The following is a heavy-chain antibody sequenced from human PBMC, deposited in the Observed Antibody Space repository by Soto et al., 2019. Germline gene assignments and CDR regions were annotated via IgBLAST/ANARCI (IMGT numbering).Heavy chain of an antibody. CDR3: VKPPAYYYDSVAYYSA. Sequence: GVSLRLSCSASGFIFINYAVHWVRQTPGKGLEYVSTISGNGDTTYYADSVKGRFTISRDNSKNTLYLQMSSLRIEDTAVYYCVKPPAYYYDSVAYYSAWGQGTLVTVSS. CDR1: GFIFINYA. D-gene: IGHD3-22*01. V-gene: IGHV3-64D*06. CDR2: ISGNGDTT. J-gene: IGHJ5*02.